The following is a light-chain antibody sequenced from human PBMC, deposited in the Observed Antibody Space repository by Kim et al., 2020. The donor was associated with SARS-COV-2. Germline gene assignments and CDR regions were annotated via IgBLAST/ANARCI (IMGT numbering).Light chain of an antibody. J-gene: IGKJ1*01. CDR1: QNFGNW. CDR2: KAS. Sequence: DIQMTQSPSTLSASVGDRVSITCRASQNFGNWLAWYQQKPGKAPKLLIYKASNLESGVPSRFSGSTSGTEFTLTISSLQPDFAAYYCLQYSSSYSFGQGTKVDIK. CDR3: LQYSSSYS. V-gene: IGKV1-5*03.